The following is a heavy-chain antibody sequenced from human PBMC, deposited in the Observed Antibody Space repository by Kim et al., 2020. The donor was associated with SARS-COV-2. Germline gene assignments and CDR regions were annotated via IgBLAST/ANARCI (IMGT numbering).Heavy chain of an antibody. CDR3: ARDYQRKEGYSSGWYDY. Sequence: GGSLRLSCAASGFTFSSYSMNWVRQAPGKGLEWVSYISSSSSTIYYADSVKGRFTISRDNAKNSLYLQMNSLRAEDTAVYYCARDYQRKEGYSSGWYDYWGQGTLVTVSS. V-gene: IGHV3-48*04. J-gene: IGHJ4*02. CDR1: GFTFSSYS. D-gene: IGHD6-19*01. CDR2: ISSSSSTI.